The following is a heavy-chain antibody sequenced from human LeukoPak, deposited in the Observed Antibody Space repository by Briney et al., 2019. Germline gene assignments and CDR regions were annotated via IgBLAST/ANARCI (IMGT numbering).Heavy chain of an antibody. Sequence: SETLSLTCTVSGASVSSHYWSWIRQPPGKGLEWIGYVSYSGSTNYNPSLKSRVTILLDTSKDQFSLRLNSVTAADTAVYYCARLSTYYDFWSPLDYWGQGTLVTVSS. V-gene: IGHV4-59*02. J-gene: IGHJ4*02. CDR1: GASVSSHY. CDR2: VSYSGST. CDR3: ARLSTYYDFWSPLDY. D-gene: IGHD3-3*01.